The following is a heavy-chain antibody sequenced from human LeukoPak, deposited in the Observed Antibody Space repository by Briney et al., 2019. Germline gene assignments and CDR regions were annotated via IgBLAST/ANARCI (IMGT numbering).Heavy chain of an antibody. CDR1: GFTFSSYS. CDR3: ARDRHPTYYYDSSGYFGVGDAFDI. V-gene: IGHV3-21*01. CDR2: ISSSSSYI. D-gene: IGHD3-22*01. J-gene: IGHJ3*02. Sequence: GGSLRLSCAASGFTFSSYSMNWVRQAPGKGLEWVSSISSSSSYIYYADSVKGRFTISRDNAKNSLYLQMNSLRDEDTAVYYCARDRHPTYYYDSSGYFGVGDAFDIWGQGTMVTVSS.